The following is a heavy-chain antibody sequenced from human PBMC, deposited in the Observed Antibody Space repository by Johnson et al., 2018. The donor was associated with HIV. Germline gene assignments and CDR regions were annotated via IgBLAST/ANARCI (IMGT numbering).Heavy chain of an antibody. Sequence: VQVLESGGGVVQPGRSLRLSCAASGFTFSSYAMHWVRQAPGKGLEWVSVFYSGGSSYYADSVKGRFTISGDNSKNTLYLQMNSLRAEDTAVYYCARGTTGQYHYDAFDIWGQGTMVTVSS. CDR1: GFTFSSYA. V-gene: IGHV3-66*02. J-gene: IGHJ3*02. D-gene: IGHD1-14*01. CDR3: ARGTTGQYHYDAFDI. CDR2: FYSGGSS.